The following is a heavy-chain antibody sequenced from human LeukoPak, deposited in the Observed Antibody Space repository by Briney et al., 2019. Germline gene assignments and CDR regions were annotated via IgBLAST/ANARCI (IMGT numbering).Heavy chain of an antibody. CDR3: ARDRVMATIGDAFDI. J-gene: IGHJ3*02. CDR1: GGSISGGGYY. D-gene: IGHD5-24*01. CDR2: IYYSRST. Sequence: PSETLSLTCTVSGGSISGGGYYWSWIRQHPGKGLEWIGYIYYSRSTYYNPSLKSRVTISVDTSKNQFSLKLSSVTAADTAVYYCARDRVMATIGDAFDIWGQGTMVTVSS. V-gene: IGHV4-31*03.